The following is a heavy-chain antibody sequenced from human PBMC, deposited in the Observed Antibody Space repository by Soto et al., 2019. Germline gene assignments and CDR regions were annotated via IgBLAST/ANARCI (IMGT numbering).Heavy chain of an antibody. J-gene: IGHJ3*02. CDR3: ARDSSSSEDAFDI. D-gene: IGHD6-6*01. CDR2: IYSGGST. CDR1: GFTVSSNY. Sequence: GGSLRLSCAASGFTVSSNYMSWVRQAPGKGLEWVSVIYSGGSTYYADSVKGRFTISRDNSKNTLYLQMNSLRAEDTAVYYCARDSSSSEDAFDIWGQGTMVTVSS. V-gene: IGHV3-66*01.